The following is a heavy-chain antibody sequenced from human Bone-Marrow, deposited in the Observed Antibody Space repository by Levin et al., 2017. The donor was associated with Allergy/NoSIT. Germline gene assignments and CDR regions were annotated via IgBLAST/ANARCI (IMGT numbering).Heavy chain of an antibody. Sequence: GESLKISCAVSGFSFSSYEMNWVRQAPGKGLEWISYISSLGYTIYNADSVKGRFTISRDNAKNSLYLQMNSLRAEDTAIYYCARGGQTNTFFDYWGQGTLVTVSS. CDR2: ISSLGYTI. V-gene: IGHV3-48*03. J-gene: IGHJ4*02. CDR3: ARGGQTNTFFDY. CDR1: GFSFSSYE. D-gene: IGHD1/OR15-1a*01.